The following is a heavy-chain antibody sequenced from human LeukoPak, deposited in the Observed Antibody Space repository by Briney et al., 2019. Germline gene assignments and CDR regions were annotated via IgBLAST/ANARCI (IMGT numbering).Heavy chain of an antibody. CDR1: GYTFTGYY. J-gene: IGHJ4*02. D-gene: IGHD3-10*01. CDR3: ARVESYKYYFDY. V-gene: IGHV1-2*06. CDR2: INPNSGGT. Sequence: ASVKVSCKASGYTFTGYYMHWVRQAPGQGLEWMGRINPNSGGTNYAQKLQGRVTMTTDTSTSTAYMELSSLRSEDTAVYYCARVESYKYYFDYWGQGTLVTVSS.